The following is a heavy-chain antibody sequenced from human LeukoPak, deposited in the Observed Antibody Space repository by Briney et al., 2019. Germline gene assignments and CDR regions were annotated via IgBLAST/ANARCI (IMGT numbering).Heavy chain of an antibody. D-gene: IGHD3-10*01. CDR1: GFTFSSYS. CDR2: ISSSSSTI. V-gene: IGHV3-48*01. J-gene: IGHJ4*02. Sequence: PGGFLRLSCAASGFTFSSYSMNWVRQAPGKGLEWVSYISSSSSTIYYADSVKGRFALSRDNAKNSLYLQMNSLRAEDTAVYYCARGGSGIDYWGQGTLVTVSS. CDR3: ARGGSGIDY.